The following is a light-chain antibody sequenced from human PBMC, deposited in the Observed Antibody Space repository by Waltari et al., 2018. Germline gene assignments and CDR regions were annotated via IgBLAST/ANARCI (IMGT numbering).Light chain of an antibody. J-gene: IGLJ2*01. CDR3: ISYAGSDNLI. V-gene: IGLV2-8*01. Sequence: QSDLTQPPSASGSPGQSVTISCTGTSTDVRVYNYVSWYQQHPGRAPKLMIYEVSKRPSGVPERFSGSKSGNTASLTVSGLQAEDEADYYCISYAGSDNLIFGGGTKLTVL. CDR1: STDVRVYNY. CDR2: EVS.